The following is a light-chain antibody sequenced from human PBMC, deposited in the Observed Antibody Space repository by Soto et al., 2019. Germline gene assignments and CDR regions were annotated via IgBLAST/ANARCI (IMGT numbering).Light chain of an antibody. V-gene: IGKV3-15*01. J-gene: IGKJ5*01. CDR1: ESVISN. CDR2: DTS. Sequence: EIVITQCPATLSVSPGERATLSCRASESVISNLAWYQQNPGQNPGLLIYDTSARATGVPARFSGSRSGPEFTLTSSSLQSEDFAVYYCQQYNNWSFGQGTRLEI. CDR3: QQYNNWS.